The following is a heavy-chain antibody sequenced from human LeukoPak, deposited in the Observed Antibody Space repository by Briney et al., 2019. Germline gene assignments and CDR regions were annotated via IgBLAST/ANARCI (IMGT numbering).Heavy chain of an antibody. Sequence: LTCTXXGGSISSSSXYWGWIRQPPGKGLEWIGSIYYSGSTYYNPSLKSRVTISVDTSKSQFSLKLSSVTAADTAVYYCARHTNDYYDSSGYYLDVWGKGTTVTVSS. D-gene: IGHD3-22*01. CDR1: GGSISSSSXY. V-gene: IGHV4-39*01. J-gene: IGHJ6*03. CDR2: IYYSGST. CDR3: ARHTNDYYDSSGYYLDV.